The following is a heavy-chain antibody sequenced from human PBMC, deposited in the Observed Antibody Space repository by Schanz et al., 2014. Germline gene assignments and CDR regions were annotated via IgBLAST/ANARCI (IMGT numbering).Heavy chain of an antibody. D-gene: IGHD3-10*01. Sequence: EVHLVESGGGLVQPGGSLRLSCAASGFNFITFAMSWVRQAPGKGPEWVSAIGGDASRTYYADSVKGRFTISRDNSKSPLYLQINRLRADDTAFSYCASAPPLVRGIAGWFGPWGQGSLVTVSS. CDR3: ASAPPLVRGIAGWFGP. J-gene: IGHJ5*02. V-gene: IGHV3-23*04. CDR1: GFNFITFA. CDR2: IGGDASRT.